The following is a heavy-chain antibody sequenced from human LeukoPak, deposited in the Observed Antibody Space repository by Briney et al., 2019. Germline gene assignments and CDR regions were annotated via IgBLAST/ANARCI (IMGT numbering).Heavy chain of an antibody. Sequence: GGSLRLSCAASGFTFSNYGMHWVRQAPGKGLEWVAFIRYYGSNLYYADSVKGRFTISRDNSKNTLYLQMNSLRAEDTAVYYCAKDCSGSYLCDYWGQGTLVTVSS. CDR2: IRYYGSNL. D-gene: IGHD1-26*01. CDR1: GFTFSNYG. V-gene: IGHV3-30*02. CDR3: AKDCSGSYLCDY. J-gene: IGHJ4*02.